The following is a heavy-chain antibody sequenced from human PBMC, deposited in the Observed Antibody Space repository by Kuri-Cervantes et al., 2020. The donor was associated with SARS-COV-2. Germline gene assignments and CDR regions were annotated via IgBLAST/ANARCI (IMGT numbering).Heavy chain of an antibody. CDR3: ARERGAYSSSRFYYYGMDV. CDR2: TYYRSKWYN. Sequence: SQTLSLTCAISGDSVPSNSAAWNWIRQPPSRGLEWLGRTYYRSKWYNDYAVSVKSRISINPDTSKNQFSLKLSSVTAADTAVYYCARERGAYSSSRFYYYGMDVWGQGTTVTVSS. D-gene: IGHD6-6*01. V-gene: IGHV6-1*01. J-gene: IGHJ6*02. CDR1: GDSVPSNSAA.